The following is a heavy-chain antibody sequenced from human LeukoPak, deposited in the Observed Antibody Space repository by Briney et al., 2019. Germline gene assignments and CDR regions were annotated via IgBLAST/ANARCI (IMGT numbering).Heavy chain of an antibody. J-gene: IGHJ4*02. CDR3: ATYDFWSGYYVLDY. CDR2: ISGSGGST. D-gene: IGHD3-3*01. CDR1: GFTFSSYA. Sequence: GGSLRLSCAASGFTFSSYAMSGVRQAPGKGLEWVSAISGSGGSTYYADSVKGRFTISRDNSKNTLYLRMNSLRAEDTAVYYCATYDFWSGYYVLDYWGQGTLVTVSS. V-gene: IGHV3-23*01.